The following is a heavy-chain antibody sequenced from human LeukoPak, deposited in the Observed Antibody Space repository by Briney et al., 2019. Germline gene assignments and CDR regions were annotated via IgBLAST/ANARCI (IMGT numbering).Heavy chain of an antibody. V-gene: IGHV3-23*01. D-gene: IGHD6-6*01. CDR3: AKGQLVRGEFDY. Sequence: GGSLRLSCAASGFTFSSYAMSWVRQAPGKGLEWVSAISGSGGSTYYADSVKGRFTISRDNSKNTLYLQMNCLRAEDTAVYYCAKGQLVRGEFDYWGQGTLATVSS. CDR2: ISGSGGST. CDR1: GFTFSSYA. J-gene: IGHJ4*02.